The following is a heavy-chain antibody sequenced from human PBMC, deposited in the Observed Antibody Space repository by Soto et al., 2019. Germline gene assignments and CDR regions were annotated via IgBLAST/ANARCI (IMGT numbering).Heavy chain of an antibody. CDR2: ISYDGSNK. D-gene: IGHD2-2*01. CDR3: ARSTIVIVVVPAATLGAFDI. J-gene: IGHJ3*02. Sequence: GGSLRLSCAASGFTFSSYGMHWVRQAPGKGLEWVAVISYDGSNKYYADSVKGRFTISRDNSKNTLYLQMNSLRAEDTAVYYCARSTIVIVVVPAATLGAFDIWGQRTMVTVSS. V-gene: IGHV3-30*03. CDR1: GFTFSSYG.